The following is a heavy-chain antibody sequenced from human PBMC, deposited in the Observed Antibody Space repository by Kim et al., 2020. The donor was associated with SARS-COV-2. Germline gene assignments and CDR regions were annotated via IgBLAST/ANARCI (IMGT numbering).Heavy chain of an antibody. CDR3: AREDYYDSSAPSGGFDY. J-gene: IGHJ4*02. Sequence: VKGRFTSSRDNAKNSLYLQMNSLRDEDTAVYYCAREDYYDSSAPSGGFDYWGPGTLVTVSS. V-gene: IGHV3-48*02. D-gene: IGHD3-22*01.